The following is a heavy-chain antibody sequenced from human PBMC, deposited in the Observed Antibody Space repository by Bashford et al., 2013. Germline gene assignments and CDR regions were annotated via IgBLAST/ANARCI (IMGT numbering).Heavy chain of an antibody. CDR3: ARDGPVVGVWNAFDV. J-gene: IGHJ3*01. V-gene: IGHV1-2*02. D-gene: IGHD1-26*01. CDR1: GYTFTGYY. CDR2: INPNSGAT. Sequence: ASVKVSCKASGYTFTGYYMHWVRQAPGQGLEWMGWINPNSGATKYAEMFQGRVTMTRDTSISTAYMELSSLRSDDTAVYFCARDGPVVGVWNAFDVWGQGQWSPSPQ.